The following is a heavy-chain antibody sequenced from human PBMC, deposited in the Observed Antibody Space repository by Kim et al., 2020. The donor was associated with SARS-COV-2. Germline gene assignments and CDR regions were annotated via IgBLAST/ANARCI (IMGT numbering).Heavy chain of an antibody. CDR1: GFTVSSNY. D-gene: IGHD2-15*01. CDR2: IYSGGST. Sequence: GGSLRLSCAASGFTVSSNYMSWVRQAPGKGLEWVSVIYSGGSTYYADSVKGRFTISRDNSKNTLYLQMNSLRAEDTAVYYCARDQQVGYCSGGSCYSGLYYYGMDVWGQGTTVTVSS. CDR3: ARDQQVGYCSGGSCYSGLYYYGMDV. V-gene: IGHV3-66*02. J-gene: IGHJ6*02.